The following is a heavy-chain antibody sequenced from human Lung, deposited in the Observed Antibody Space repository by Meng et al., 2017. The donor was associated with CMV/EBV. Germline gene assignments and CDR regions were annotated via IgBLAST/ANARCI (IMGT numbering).Heavy chain of an antibody. CDR3: ARARSPTHFDY. CDR1: GFTFSTYD. V-gene: IGHV3-13*01. Sequence: GESLKISCTASGFTFSTYDFHWVRQPTGNGLEWVSSIGTVGDTYSIGSVKGRFIISREDAKNSVDLQMNGLRDGDTGLYYCARARSPTHFDYWGQGALVTVSS. J-gene: IGHJ4*02. CDR2: IGTVGDT.